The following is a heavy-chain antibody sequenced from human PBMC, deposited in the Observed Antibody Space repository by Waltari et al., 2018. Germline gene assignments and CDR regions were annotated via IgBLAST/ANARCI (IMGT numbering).Heavy chain of an antibody. CDR2: ITYDGDEK. Sequence: QVQVVESGGSVIQPGRSLRISCAASGFAFSSSSMHWVRQAPGKGLEWVAGITYDGDEKYYADSVKGRVTISRDNSKNTVLLQMDRLTTEDTATYYCARGAGATERYYFDFWGQGTLVTVSS. CDR1: GFAFSSSS. V-gene: IGHV3-30*04. J-gene: IGHJ4*02. D-gene: IGHD1-26*01. CDR3: ARGAGATERYYFDF.